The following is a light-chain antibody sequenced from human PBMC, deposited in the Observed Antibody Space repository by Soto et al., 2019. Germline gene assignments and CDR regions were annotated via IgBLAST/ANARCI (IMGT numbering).Light chain of an antibody. CDR3: QQYATSPRT. J-gene: IGKJ1*01. V-gene: IGKV3-20*01. Sequence: VLTQSPATLSLSPGEEATLSCRASQSVNNNYLAWYQQIPGQPPRLLIYGASSRATGIPDRFSGRGSGTDFTLTIARLEPEDFSVYYCQQYATSPRTFGQGTKVDIK. CDR2: GAS. CDR1: QSVNNNY.